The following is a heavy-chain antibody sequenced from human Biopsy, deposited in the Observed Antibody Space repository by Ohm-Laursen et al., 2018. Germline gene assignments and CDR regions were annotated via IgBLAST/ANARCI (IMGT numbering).Heavy chain of an antibody. CDR3: ARSIDYGNSYFQY. D-gene: IGHD4/OR15-4a*01. CDR1: GGSISSYY. J-gene: IGHJ1*01. CDR2: LYTTGST. Sequence: SDTLSLTCTVSGGSISSYYWNWIRQPAEGGLEYIGRLYTTGSTNYNPSLRSRVAMSADTSKNQFSLNLRSVTAADTAVYFCARSIDYGNSYFQYWGQGILVTVSS. V-gene: IGHV4-4*07.